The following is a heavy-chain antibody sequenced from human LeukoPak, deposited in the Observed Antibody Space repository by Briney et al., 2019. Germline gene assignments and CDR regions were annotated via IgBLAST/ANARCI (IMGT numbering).Heavy chain of an antibody. V-gene: IGHV3-23*01. Sequence: GGSLRLSCAASGFTFSSYAMSWVRQAPGKGLEWVSTISGSGGSTYYADSVKGRFTISRDNSRNTLYLQMNSLRADDTAVYYCAGGPDNSGWYNFDFWGQGTLVTVSS. CDR2: ISGSGGST. D-gene: IGHD6-19*01. CDR3: AGGPDNSGWYNFDF. CDR1: GFTFSSYA. J-gene: IGHJ4*02.